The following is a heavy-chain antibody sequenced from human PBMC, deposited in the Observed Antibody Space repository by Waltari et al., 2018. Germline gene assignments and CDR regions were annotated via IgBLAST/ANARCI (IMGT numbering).Heavy chain of an antibody. V-gene: IGHV5-51*01. D-gene: IGHD6-19*01. CDR2: IYPGDLET. CDR3: AVAAAIDFFDY. J-gene: IGHJ4*02. Sequence: EVQLVQSGAEVKKPGESLKISCRASGYTFTNYWIGWGGQMPGKGLEWMGVIYPGDLETRYSPSFQGQVTISADKSINTAYLQWSSLKASDTAMYYCAVAAAIDFFDYWGQGTVVTV. CDR1: GYTFTNYW.